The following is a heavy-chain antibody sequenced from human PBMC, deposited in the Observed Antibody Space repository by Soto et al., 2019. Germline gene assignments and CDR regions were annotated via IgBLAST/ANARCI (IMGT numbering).Heavy chain of an antibody. Sequence: QVQLQESGPGLVKPSETLSLTCIVSGGSISSYFWSWIRQPPGKGLEWIGYIDYSGSTNYNPSLKSRAPISVDTSKNQFSLKLNSVTAADTAVYYCAREGPILGVVSGWFDPWGQGTLVTVSS. D-gene: IGHD3-3*01. V-gene: IGHV4-59*01. CDR2: IDYSGST. J-gene: IGHJ5*02. CDR1: GGSISSYF. CDR3: AREGPILGVVSGWFDP.